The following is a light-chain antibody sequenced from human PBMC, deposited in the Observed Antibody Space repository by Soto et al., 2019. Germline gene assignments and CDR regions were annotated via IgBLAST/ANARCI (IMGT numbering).Light chain of an antibody. Sequence: DIQMTQSPSSLSASVGDRVTITCRASQSISSYLNWYQQKPGKAPKLLIYAASSMQSGVPSRFSGSGSGTDFNRTISSLQPEDFATYYCQQSYSTPATFGEGTKVEIK. J-gene: IGKJ1*01. V-gene: IGKV1-39*01. CDR2: AAS. CDR1: QSISSY. CDR3: QQSYSTPAT.